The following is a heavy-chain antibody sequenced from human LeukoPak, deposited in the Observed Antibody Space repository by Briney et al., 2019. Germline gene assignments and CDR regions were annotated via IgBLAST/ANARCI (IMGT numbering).Heavy chain of an antibody. CDR3: AKAGLGKYYYDSSGYG. CDR2: ISSSSSTI. D-gene: IGHD3-22*01. Sequence: AGGSLRLSCAASGFTFSSYSMNWVRQAPGKGLEWVSYISSSSSTIYHADSVKGRFTISRDNAKNTVYLEMNSLRAEDTAVYYCAKAGLGKYYYDSSGYGWGQGTLVTVSS. J-gene: IGHJ4*02. V-gene: IGHV3-48*04. CDR1: GFTFSSYS.